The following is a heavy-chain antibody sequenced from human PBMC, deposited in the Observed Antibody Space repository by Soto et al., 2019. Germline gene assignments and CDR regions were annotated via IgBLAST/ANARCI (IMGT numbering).Heavy chain of an antibody. D-gene: IGHD3-3*01. CDR3: VLLRITIFGVEEYGMDV. CDR2: ISSNGGST. J-gene: IGHJ6*02. CDR1: GFTFSSYA. V-gene: IGHV3-64D*08. Sequence: GGSLRLSCSASGFTFSSYAMHWVRQAPGKGLEYVSAISSNGGSTYYADSVKGRFTISRDNSKNTLYLQMSSLRAEDTAVYYCVLLRITIFGVEEYGMDVWGQGTTVTVSS.